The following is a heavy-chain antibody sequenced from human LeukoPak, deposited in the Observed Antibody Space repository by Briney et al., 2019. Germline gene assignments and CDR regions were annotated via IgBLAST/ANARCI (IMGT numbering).Heavy chain of an antibody. CDR1: GGTFSSYA. CDR2: IIPIFGTA. V-gene: IGHV1-69*13. CDR3: AREDYYDGSGYHDAFDI. J-gene: IGHJ3*02. Sequence: SVKVSCKASGGTFSSYAISWVRQAPGQGLEWMGGIIPIFGTANYAQKFQGRVTITADESTSTAYMELSSLRSEDTAVYYCAREDYYDGSGYHDAFDIWGQGTMVTVSS. D-gene: IGHD3-22*01.